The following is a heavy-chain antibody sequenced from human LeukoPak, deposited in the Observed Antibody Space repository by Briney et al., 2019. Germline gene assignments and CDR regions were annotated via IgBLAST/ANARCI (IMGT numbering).Heavy chain of an antibody. CDR3: ASLTITILGVAPRDWFDP. Sequence: PGGSLRLSCAASGFTFSSYEMNWVRQAPGKGLEWVSYISSSGSTIYYADSVKGRFTISRDNAKNSLYLQMNSLRAEDTAVYYCASLTITILGVAPRDWFDPWGQGTLVTVSS. J-gene: IGHJ5*02. V-gene: IGHV3-48*03. CDR2: ISSSGSTI. CDR1: GFTFSSYE. D-gene: IGHD3-3*01.